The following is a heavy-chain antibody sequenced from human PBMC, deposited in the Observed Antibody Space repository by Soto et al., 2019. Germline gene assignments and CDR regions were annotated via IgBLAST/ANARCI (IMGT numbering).Heavy chain of an antibody. CDR1: GFTFSIYA. CDR2: ISVSVGST. J-gene: IGHJ6*03. Sequence: GGSLRLSCAASGFTFSIYAMNWVRQAPGKGLEWVSLISVSVGSTYYAESVKGRFTVSRDNSRDTLFLQMNSLRAEDTAVYYCARRSTSYFYMDVWGKGTTVTVSS. CDR3: ARRSTSYFYMDV. V-gene: IGHV3-23*01.